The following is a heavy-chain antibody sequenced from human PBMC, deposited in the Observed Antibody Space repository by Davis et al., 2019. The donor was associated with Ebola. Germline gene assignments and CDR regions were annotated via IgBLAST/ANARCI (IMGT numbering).Heavy chain of an antibody. CDR1: GFTFSGSA. CDR2: IRSKANSYAT. J-gene: IGHJ4*02. Sequence: GESLKISCAASGFTFSGSAMHWVRQASGKGLEWVGRIRSKANSYATAYAASVKGRFTISRDGSKNTAYLQMNSLKTEDTAVYYCTRSGGDPDYWGQGTLVTVSS. D-gene: IGHD2-21*02. CDR3: TRSGGDPDY. V-gene: IGHV3-73*01.